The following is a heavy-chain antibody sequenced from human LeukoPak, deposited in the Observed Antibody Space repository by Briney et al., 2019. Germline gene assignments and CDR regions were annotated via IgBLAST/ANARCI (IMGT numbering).Heavy chain of an antibody. V-gene: IGHV1-24*01. Sequence: ASVKVSCKVSGHTLTELSVHWVRQAPGKGLEWLGGFDIEDEKRWYERKFRGRVTVTEDTSIDTAYMELSGLTSDDTAVYFCTTEYMASAWRWGYWGQGTLVVVSS. J-gene: IGHJ4*02. CDR3: TTEYMASAWRWGY. CDR2: FDIEDEKR. CDR1: GHTLTELS. D-gene: IGHD5-24*01.